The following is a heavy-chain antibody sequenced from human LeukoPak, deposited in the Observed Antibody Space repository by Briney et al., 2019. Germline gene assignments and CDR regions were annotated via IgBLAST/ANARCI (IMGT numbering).Heavy chain of an antibody. D-gene: IGHD3-10*01. CDR3: ARLSGGVRGVIIDY. CDR1: GGTFSSYA. Sequence: ASVKVSCKASGGTFSSYAISWVRQAPGQGLEWMGGIIPIFGTANYAQKFQGRVTITADESTSTAYMELSSLRSEDAAVYYCARLSGGVRGVIIDYWSQGTPVTVSS. J-gene: IGHJ4*02. V-gene: IGHV1-69*13. CDR2: IIPIFGTA.